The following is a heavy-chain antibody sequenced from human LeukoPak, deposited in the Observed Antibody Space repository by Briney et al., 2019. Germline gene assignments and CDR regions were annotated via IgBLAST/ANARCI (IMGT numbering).Heavy chain of an antibody. CDR1: GVTFSDYW. D-gene: IGHD1-1*01. CDR2: IKQDGSEK. Sequence: GGSLRLSCAASGVTFSDYWMTWVRQAPGKGLEWVANIKQDGSEKYYVDSVKGRFTISRDNAKNSLYLQMNSLIAEDTAVYYCAGPTARGLDVWGKGTTVTVSS. V-gene: IGHV3-7*01. J-gene: IGHJ6*04. CDR3: AGPTARGLDV.